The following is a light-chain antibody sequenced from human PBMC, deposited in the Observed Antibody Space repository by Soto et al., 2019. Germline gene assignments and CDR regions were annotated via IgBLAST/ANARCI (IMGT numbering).Light chain of an antibody. CDR2: GAS. V-gene: IGKV3-20*01. Sequence: EVVLRQSPGTLSLSPGEIATLSCRASQSVGSIYLAWYQQRPGQAPRLLISGASNRATGIPVRFSGSGSGTDFTLTISGLEPEDFAVYYCQQYGSSSITFGQGTRLEIK. CDR1: QSVGSIY. CDR3: QQYGSSSIT. J-gene: IGKJ5*01.